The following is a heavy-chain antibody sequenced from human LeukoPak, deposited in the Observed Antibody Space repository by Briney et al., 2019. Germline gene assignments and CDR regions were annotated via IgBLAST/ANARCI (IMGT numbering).Heavy chain of an antibody. CDR3: ARDECSSTSCRNWFDP. CDR2: INPSGGST. J-gene: IGHJ5*02. D-gene: IGHD2-2*01. Sequence: ASVKVSCKASGYTFTSYYMHWVRQAPGQGLEWMGIINPSGGSTSYAQKFQGRVTMTRDTSTSTVYMELSSLRSEDTAVYYCARDECSSTSCRNWFDPWGQGTLVTVSS. CDR1: GYTFTSYY. V-gene: IGHV1-46*01.